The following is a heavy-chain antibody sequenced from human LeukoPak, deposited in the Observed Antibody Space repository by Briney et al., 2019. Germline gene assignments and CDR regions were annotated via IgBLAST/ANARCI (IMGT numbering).Heavy chain of an antibody. J-gene: IGHJ4*02. Sequence: GGSLRLSCAASGFSVSNNYMTWVRQAPGKGLEWVSGLSGSGDLRYYADSVRGRFTISRDNSKNTLYLQMNSLRAEDTAVYYCAKGPRVIERALGPVDNWGQGTLVTVSS. CDR1: GFSVSNNY. CDR3: AKGPRVIERALGPVDN. D-gene: IGHD3-16*02. CDR2: LSGSGDLR. V-gene: IGHV3-23*01.